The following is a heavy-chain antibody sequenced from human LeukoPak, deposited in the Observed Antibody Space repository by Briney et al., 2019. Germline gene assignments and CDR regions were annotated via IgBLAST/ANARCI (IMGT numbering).Heavy chain of an antibody. CDR1: GYTFSSYG. Sequence: GASVKASRKASGYTFSSYGIIWVRQAPGQGLQWMGWVSPFNGNTDYAPKLQGRVTMTTDTSTTTAYMELRSLTSDDTAVYYCARRGGRYSHSDFWGQGSLATVSS. CDR2: VSPFNGNT. V-gene: IGHV1-18*01. J-gene: IGHJ4*02. CDR3: ARRGGRYSHSDF. D-gene: IGHD1-26*01.